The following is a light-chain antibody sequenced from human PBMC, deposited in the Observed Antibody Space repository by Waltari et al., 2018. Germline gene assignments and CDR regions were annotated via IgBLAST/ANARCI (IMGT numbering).Light chain of an antibody. V-gene: IGKV1-5*03. J-gene: IGKJ3*01. Sequence: DIQMTQSPSPLSASVGDRVPITCRASQSINTYLAWYQQKPGKAPNLLIYEASSLESGVSSRFSGSGSGTEFTLTISSLQPDDFATYYCQGFKNNLFIFGPGTAVDIK. CDR2: EAS. CDR1: QSINTY. CDR3: QGFKNNLFI.